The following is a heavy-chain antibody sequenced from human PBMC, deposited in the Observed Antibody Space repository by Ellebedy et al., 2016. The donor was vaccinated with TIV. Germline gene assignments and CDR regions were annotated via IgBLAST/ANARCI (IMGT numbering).Heavy chain of an antibody. CDR3: ARDAPWGTSLAVDY. Sequence: ASVKVSXXASGYTFTRYYMHWVRQAPGQGLEWVGKINPSGGSTTYAQKFQGRVTMTRDRSTSTVYMELSSLRSEDTAVYYCARDAPWGTSLAVDYWGQGTLVTVSS. V-gene: IGHV1-46*01. CDR2: INPSGGST. D-gene: IGHD3-16*01. CDR1: GYTFTRYY. J-gene: IGHJ4*02.